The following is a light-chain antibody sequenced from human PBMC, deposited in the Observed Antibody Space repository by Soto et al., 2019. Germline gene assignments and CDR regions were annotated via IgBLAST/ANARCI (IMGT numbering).Light chain of an antibody. Sequence: IQMTPCPSSLAASVGARVTITCQASQDISNHLGWYQQKPGKAPKLLIYAASSLQSGAPSRFSGSGSGTDFTLTISSLQPEDFATYYCLQDYNYPRTFGQGTKVDIK. V-gene: IGKV1-6*01. CDR1: QDISNH. CDR3: LQDYNYPRT. CDR2: AAS. J-gene: IGKJ1*01.